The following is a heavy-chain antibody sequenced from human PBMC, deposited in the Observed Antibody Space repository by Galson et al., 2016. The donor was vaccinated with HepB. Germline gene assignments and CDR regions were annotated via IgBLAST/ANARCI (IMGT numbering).Heavy chain of an antibody. V-gene: IGHV4-31*03. Sequence: TLSLTCTVSGGSINSGGYSWNWIRQHPGKGLEWIGYIYYSGSTYYNPSLKSRFTISLDTSKNQFSLKLSSVTAADTAVYYCARALLIYSRVLHAFDIWGQGTVVTVSS. CDR1: GGSINSGGYS. J-gene: IGHJ3*02. CDR3: ARALLIYSRVLHAFDI. D-gene: IGHD3-22*01. CDR2: IYYSGST.